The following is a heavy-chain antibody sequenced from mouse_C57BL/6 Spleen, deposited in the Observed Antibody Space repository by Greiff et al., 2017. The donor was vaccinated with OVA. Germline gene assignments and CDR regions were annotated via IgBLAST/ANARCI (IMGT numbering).Heavy chain of an antibody. D-gene: IGHD2-4*01. CDR1: GYTFTSYW. V-gene: IGHV1-50*01. J-gene: IGHJ4*01. Sequence: QVQLQQSGAELVKPGASVKLSCKASGYTFTSYWMQWVKQRPGQGLEWIGEIDPSDSYPHYNQKLKGKATLTVDTSSSTAYMQLSSLTSEDSAVYYCARWGDYGNAMDYWGQGTSVTVSS. CDR3: ARWGDYGNAMDY. CDR2: IDPSDSYP.